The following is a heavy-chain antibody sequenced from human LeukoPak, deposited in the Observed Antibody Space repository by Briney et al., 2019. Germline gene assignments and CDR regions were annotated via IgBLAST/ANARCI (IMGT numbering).Heavy chain of an antibody. CDR3: ARTDSSGWVRFDY. CDR2: ICTAGDT. D-gene: IGHD6-19*01. Sequence: VSSICTAGDTYYPGSVKGRFTISRENAKNSLYLQMNSLRAGDTAVYYCARTDSSGWVRFDYWGQGTLVTVSS. J-gene: IGHJ4*02. V-gene: IGHV3-13*01.